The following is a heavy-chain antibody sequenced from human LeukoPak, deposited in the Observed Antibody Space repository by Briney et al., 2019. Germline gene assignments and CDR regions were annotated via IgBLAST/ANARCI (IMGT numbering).Heavy chain of an antibody. D-gene: IGHD3-22*01. CDR3: ADSSSASYYYYGMDV. CDR1: GGTFSSYA. Sequence: ASVKVSWKASGGTFSSYAISWVRQAPGQGLEWMGGIIPIFGTANYAQKFQGRVTITADESTSTAYMELSSLRSEDTAVYYCADSSSASYYYYGMDVWGQGTTVTVSS. J-gene: IGHJ6*02. CDR2: IIPIFGTA. V-gene: IGHV1-69*13.